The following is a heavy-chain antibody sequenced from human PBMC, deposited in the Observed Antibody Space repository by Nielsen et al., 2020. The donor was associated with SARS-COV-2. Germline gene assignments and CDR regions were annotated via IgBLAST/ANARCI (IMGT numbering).Heavy chain of an antibody. D-gene: IGHD2-15*01. CDR3: ARHEKGWSRDDAFDI. V-gene: IGHV4-39*01. Sequence: SATLSLTCTVSGGSISSSSYYWGWIRQPPGKGLEWIGSIYYSGCTYYNPSLKSRVTISVDTSKNQFSLKLSSVTAADTAVYYCARHEKGWSRDDAFDIWGQGTMVTVSS. CDR2: IYYSGCT. J-gene: IGHJ3*02. CDR1: GGSISSSSYY.